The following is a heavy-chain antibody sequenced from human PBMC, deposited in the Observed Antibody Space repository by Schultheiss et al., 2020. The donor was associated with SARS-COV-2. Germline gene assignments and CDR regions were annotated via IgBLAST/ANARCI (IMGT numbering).Heavy chain of an antibody. Sequence: SETLSLTCTVSGGSISSGGYYWSWIRQHPGKGLEWIGYIYYSGSTYYNPSLKSRVTISVDTSKNQFSLKLSSVTAADTAVYYCAGTYVTTVTVDYWGQGTLVTVSS. CDR3: AGTYVTTVTVDY. CDR2: IYYSGST. CDR1: GGSISSGGYY. D-gene: IGHD4-17*01. J-gene: IGHJ4*02. V-gene: IGHV4-31*03.